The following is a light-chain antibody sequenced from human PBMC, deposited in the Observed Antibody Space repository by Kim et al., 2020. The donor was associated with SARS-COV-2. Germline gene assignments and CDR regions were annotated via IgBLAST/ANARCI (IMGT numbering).Light chain of an antibody. V-gene: IGKV3-20*01. CDR3: QKYSRSPPWT. J-gene: IGKJ1*01. CDR1: QSVSSSY. CDR2: GAS. Sequence: EIVLTQSPGTLSLSPGERATLSCRASQSVSSSYLAWYQQKPGQAPRLLIYGASSRATGIPDRFSGSGSGTDFTLTISRLEPEDFAVYYCQKYSRSPPWTVGQGTKVDIK.